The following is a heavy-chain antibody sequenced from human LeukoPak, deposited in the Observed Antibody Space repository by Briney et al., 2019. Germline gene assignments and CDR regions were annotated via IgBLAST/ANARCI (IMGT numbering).Heavy chain of an antibody. CDR1: GFTFDDYA. D-gene: IGHD2-15*01. CDR3: AKDFTVVVVEYYFDY. Sequence: GGSLRLSCAASGFTFDDYAMHWVRQAPGKGLEWVAFIRYDGSNKYYADSVKGRFTISRDNSKNTLYLQMNSLRAEDTAVYYCAKDFTVVVVEYYFDYWGQGTLVTVSS. V-gene: IGHV3-30*02. CDR2: IRYDGSNK. J-gene: IGHJ4*02.